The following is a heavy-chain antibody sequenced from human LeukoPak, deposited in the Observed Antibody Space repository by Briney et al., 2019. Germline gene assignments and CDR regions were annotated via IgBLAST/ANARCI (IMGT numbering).Heavy chain of an antibody. D-gene: IGHD3-10*01. CDR2: ITYDGSNK. J-gene: IGHJ4*02. Sequence: HPGGSLRLSCAASGFTFSSYGMHWVRQAPGKGLEWVAFITYDGSNKYYADSVKGRFTISRDNSKNTLYLQMNSLRTEDTAVYYCAKDRRRTSGTQFDYWGQGTLVTVSS. V-gene: IGHV3-30*02. CDR1: GFTFSSYG. CDR3: AKDRRRTSGTQFDY.